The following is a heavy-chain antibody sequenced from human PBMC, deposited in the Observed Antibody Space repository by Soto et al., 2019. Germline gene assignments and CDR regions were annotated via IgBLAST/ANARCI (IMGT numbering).Heavy chain of an antibody. J-gene: IGHJ4*02. D-gene: IGHD1-26*01. CDR2: ISSSSTI. Sequence: GGSLRLSCAASGFTFSSYSMNWVRQAPGKGLEWVSYISSSSTIYYADSVKGRFTISRDNAKNSLYLQMNSLRDEDTAVYYCVSVGATATKFDYWGQGTLVTVSS. CDR3: VSVGATATKFDY. CDR1: GFTFSSYS. V-gene: IGHV3-48*02.